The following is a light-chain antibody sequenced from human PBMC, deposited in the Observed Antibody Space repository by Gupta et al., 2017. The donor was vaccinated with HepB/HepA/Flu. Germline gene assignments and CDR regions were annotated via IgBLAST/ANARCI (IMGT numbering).Light chain of an antibody. CDR2: EAS. CDR3: LQRYIGPLT. CDR1: QSVSRY. Sequence: EIVLTQSPATLSLSPGERATLSCRASQSVSRYLAWYQQKPGQAPRLLIDEASNRAAGIPGRFSGRESGTDFTLRISRLEPEDCAVDYCLQRYIGPLTCGGGTKLEIK. V-gene: IGKV3-11*01. J-gene: IGKJ4*01.